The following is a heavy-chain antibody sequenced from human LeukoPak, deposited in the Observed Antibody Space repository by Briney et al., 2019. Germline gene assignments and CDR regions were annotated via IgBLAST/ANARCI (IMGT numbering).Heavy chain of an antibody. CDR2: ISGNGGST. CDR1: GFTFSSYA. Sequence: GGSLRLSCAASGFTFSSYAMHWVRQAPGKGLEYVSAISGNGGSTYYANSVKGRFTISRDNSKNTLYLQMGSLRAEDMAVYYCARDSAGTPEYYFDYWGQGTLVTVSS. J-gene: IGHJ4*02. V-gene: IGHV3-64*01. CDR3: ARDSAGTPEYYFDY. D-gene: IGHD1-1*01.